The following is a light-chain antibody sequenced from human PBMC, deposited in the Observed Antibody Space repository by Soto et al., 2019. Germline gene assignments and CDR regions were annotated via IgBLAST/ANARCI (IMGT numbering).Light chain of an antibody. CDR1: SSDVGGYDY. V-gene: IGLV2-14*01. CDR3: NSYTSSSTLV. CDR2: EVS. J-gene: IGLJ2*01. Sequence: QSALTQPPSASGSPGQSVTISCTGTSSDVGGYDYVSWYQQHPGKAPKLVIYEVSNRPSWVSNRFSGSKSDNTASLTISGLQPEDEADYYCNSYTSSSTLVFGGGTKLTVL.